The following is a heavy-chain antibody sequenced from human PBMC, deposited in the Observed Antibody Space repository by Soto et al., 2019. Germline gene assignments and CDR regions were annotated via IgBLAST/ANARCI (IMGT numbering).Heavy chain of an antibody. Sequence: QVQLVQSGAEEKKPGASVKVSCKASGYTFTSYAMHWVRQAPGQRLEWMGWINAGNGNTKYSQKFQGRVTITRDTSASTADMELSSLRSEDTAVYYCARSIAVVTALDYWGQGTLVTVSS. CDR1: GYTFTSYA. CDR2: INAGNGNT. V-gene: IGHV1-3*05. J-gene: IGHJ4*02. D-gene: IGHD2-21*02. CDR3: ARSIAVVTALDY.